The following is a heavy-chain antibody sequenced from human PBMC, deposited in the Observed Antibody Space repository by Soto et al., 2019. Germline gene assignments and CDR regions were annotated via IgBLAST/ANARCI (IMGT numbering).Heavy chain of an antibody. D-gene: IGHD6-13*01. CDR2: ISSSSSTI. Sequence: APGKGLEWVSYISSSSSTIYYADSVKGRFTISRHNAKNSLYLQMNSLRAEDTAVYYCARHPERIAEIGWFDPWGQGTLVTVSS. CDR3: ARHPERIAEIGWFDP. V-gene: IGHV3-48*01. J-gene: IGHJ5*02.